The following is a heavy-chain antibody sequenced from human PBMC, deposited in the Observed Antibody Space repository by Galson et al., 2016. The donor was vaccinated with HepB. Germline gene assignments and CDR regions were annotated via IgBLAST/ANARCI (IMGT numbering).Heavy chain of an antibody. J-gene: IGHJ6*02. CDR2: MSSGGTI. Sequence: SLRLSCAASQFTFASYPMSWVRQAPGKGLEWVSYMSSGGTIYYADSVKGRFTISRDNAKKSLYLQMNSLRAEDTAVYYCARDGKRGYDMDVWGQGTTVIVSS. CDR3: ARDGKRGYDMDV. D-gene: IGHD1-26*01. V-gene: IGHV3-48*04. CDR1: QFTFASYP.